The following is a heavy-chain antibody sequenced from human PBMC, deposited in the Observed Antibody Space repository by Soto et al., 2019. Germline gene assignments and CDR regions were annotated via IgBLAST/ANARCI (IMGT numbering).Heavy chain of an antibody. V-gene: IGHV1-18*01. CDR2: LSGDNGDI. D-gene: IGHD2-15*01. CDR3: AGSIVSGFDC. Sequence: QAQLVQSGDELKNPGASVKVSCKASDYTCNSDGISWGRKAPAQGLEWMCWLSGDNGDIKYAQKFQVSVAIPTDISESTVSRQLRSLTSEDAAVYFCAGSIVSGFDCWGPGTL. CDR1: DYTCNSDG. J-gene: IGHJ4*02.